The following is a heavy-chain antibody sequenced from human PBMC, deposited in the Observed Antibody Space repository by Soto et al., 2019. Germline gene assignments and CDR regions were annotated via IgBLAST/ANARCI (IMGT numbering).Heavy chain of an antibody. CDR3: VRVDREDIAGVVGARQGEYGMDV. D-gene: IGHD2-15*01. Sequence: QVQLVESGGGVVQPGRSLRLSCAASGFIFSNYAMRWVRQAPGKGLEWVAVISDSGSHKAYVDSVKGRFTISRDNSKNTLYLQNNSLTAEDTDVYYCVRVDREDIAGVVGARQGEYGMDVWGHGTTVTVFS. CDR1: GFIFSNYA. J-gene: IGHJ6*02. CDR2: ISDSGSHK. V-gene: IGHV3-30-3*01.